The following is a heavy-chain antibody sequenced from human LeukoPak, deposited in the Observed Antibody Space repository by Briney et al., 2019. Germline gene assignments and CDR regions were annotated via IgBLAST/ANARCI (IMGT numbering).Heavy chain of an antibody. CDR2: ISSSGSTI. J-gene: IGHJ4*02. Sequence: GGSLRLSCAASGFTFSSYEMNWVRQAPRKGLEWVSYISSSGSTIYYADSVKGRFTISRDNAKNSLYLQMNSLRAEDTAVYYCARDDGDEAEDYWGQGTLVTVSS. V-gene: IGHV3-48*03. CDR1: GFTFSSYE. D-gene: IGHD4-17*01. CDR3: ARDDGDEAEDY.